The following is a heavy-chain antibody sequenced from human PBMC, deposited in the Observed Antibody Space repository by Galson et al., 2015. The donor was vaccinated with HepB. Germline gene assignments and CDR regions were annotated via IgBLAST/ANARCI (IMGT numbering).Heavy chain of an antibody. Sequence: SLRLSCAASGFTFSSYAMSWVRQAPGKGLEWVSAISGSGGSTYYADSVKGRFTISRDNSKNTLYLQMNSLRAEDTAVYYCAKDGAAAAGTGRWFRYFDLWGRGTLVTVSS. D-gene: IGHD6-13*01. V-gene: IGHV3-23*01. CDR2: ISGSGGST. CDR1: GFTFSSYA. J-gene: IGHJ2*01. CDR3: AKDGAAAAGTGRWFRYFDL.